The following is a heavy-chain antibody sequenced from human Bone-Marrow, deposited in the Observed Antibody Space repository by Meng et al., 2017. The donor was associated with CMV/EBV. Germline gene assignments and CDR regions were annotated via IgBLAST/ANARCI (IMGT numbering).Heavy chain of an antibody. Sequence: GRSLRLSCAASGLTFSNAWMSWVRQAPGKGLEWVGRIKSKTDGGTTDYAAPVKGRFTISRDDSKNTLYLQMNSLKTEDTAVYYCTTDLPAALDAFDIWGQETMHTVS. CDR2: IKSKTDGGTT. CDR1: GLTFSNAW. D-gene: IGHD2-2*01. V-gene: IGHV3-15*01. CDR3: TTDLPAALDAFDI. J-gene: IGHJ3*02.